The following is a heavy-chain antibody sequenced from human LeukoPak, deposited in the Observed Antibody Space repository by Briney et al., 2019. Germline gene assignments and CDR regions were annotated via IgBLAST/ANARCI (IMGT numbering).Heavy chain of an antibody. V-gene: IGHV4-38-2*01. CDR3: ARGQWLVPIDY. J-gene: IGHJ4*02. Sequence: PSETLSLTCAVSGYSISSGYYWGWIRLPPGKGLEWIGTIYHSGSTYYNPSLKSRVTIAVDTSKNQFSLKLSSVTAADTAVYYSARGQWLVPIDYWGQGTLVTVSS. CDR2: IYHSGST. CDR1: GYSISSGYY. D-gene: IGHD6-19*01.